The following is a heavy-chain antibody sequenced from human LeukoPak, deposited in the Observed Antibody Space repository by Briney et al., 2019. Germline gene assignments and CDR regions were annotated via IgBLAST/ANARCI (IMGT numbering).Heavy chain of an antibody. J-gene: IGHJ4*02. CDR3: ARGYCSSTTCSVDY. D-gene: IGHD2-2*01. Sequence: GGSLRLSCAASRFTFSSFSMTWVRQAPGKGLEWVSSISSTGSFIYYADSVEGRFTISRDNAKNSLFLQMNSLRAEDAAVYYCARGYCSSTTCSVDYWGQGTLVTVSS. CDR1: RFTFSSFS. CDR2: ISSTGSFI. V-gene: IGHV3-21*01.